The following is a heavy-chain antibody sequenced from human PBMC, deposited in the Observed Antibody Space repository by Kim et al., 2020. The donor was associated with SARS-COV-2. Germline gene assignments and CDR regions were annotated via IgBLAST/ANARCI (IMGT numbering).Heavy chain of an antibody. CDR3: AARRGYYYDSSGYYPFDY. V-gene: IGHV1-69*13. J-gene: IGHJ4*02. D-gene: IGHD3-22*01. CDR1: GGTFSSYA. Sequence: SVKVSCKASGGTFSSYAISWVRQAPGQGLEWMGGIIPIFGTANYAQKFQGRVTITADESTSTAYMELSSLRSEDTAVYYCAARRGYYYDSSGYYPFDYWGQGTLVTVSS. CDR2: IIPIFGTA.